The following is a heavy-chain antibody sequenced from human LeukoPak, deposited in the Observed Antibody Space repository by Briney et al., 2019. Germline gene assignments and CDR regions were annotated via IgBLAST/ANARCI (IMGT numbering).Heavy chain of an antibody. CDR1: GFTFSSYG. V-gene: IGHV3-33*01. Sequence: GRSLRLSCAASGFTFSSYGMHWVRQAPGKGLEWVAIIWYDGSNKYYADSVKGRFTISRDNSKNTVYLQMNSLRAEDTAVCHCARGAYSVAAGLDYWGQGTLVTVSS. J-gene: IGHJ4*02. CDR2: IWYDGSNK. D-gene: IGHD4-11*01. CDR3: ARGAYSVAAGLDY.